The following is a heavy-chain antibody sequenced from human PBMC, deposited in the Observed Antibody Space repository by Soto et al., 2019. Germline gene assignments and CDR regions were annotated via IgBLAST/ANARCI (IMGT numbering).Heavy chain of an antibody. CDR3: AKAEGTAWYLRSSDY. J-gene: IGHJ4*02. Sequence: EVQLMESGGGLVQPGGSLRLSCAASGFTFSNYAMSWVRQAPGKGLEWVSGISGSGTSTHSADSVKGRFTISRDNSKYTLFLQMSSLRAEDTAVYYCAKAEGTAWYLRSSDYWGQGTLVTVSS. CDR2: ISGSGTST. D-gene: IGHD6-19*01. CDR1: GFTFSNYA. V-gene: IGHV3-23*01.